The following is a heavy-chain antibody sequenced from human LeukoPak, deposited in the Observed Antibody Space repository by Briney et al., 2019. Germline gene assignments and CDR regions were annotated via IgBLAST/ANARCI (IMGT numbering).Heavy chain of an antibody. J-gene: IGHJ4*02. CDR2: IVYSGDMT. CDR1: GFTFRSFA. V-gene: IGHV3-23*01. CDR3: ATAPNLNYFDY. Sequence: PGGSLRLSCAASGFTFRSFAMSWFRQAPGKGLVWVSSIVYSGDMTYYADSVKGRFTISRDNSRNTLFLQMNSLRVEDTAVYYCATAPNLNYFDYWGQGTLVTVSS.